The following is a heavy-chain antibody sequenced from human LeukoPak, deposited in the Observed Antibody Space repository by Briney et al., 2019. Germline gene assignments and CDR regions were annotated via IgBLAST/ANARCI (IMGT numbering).Heavy chain of an antibody. Sequence: GGSLTLSCAASGFSFSTYYVNWLRQAPGKGLEWVSCISSSSTYIYYADSVRGRFAISRDNAKNSLYLQMNSLRAEDTAVYYCARENHGSFDYWGQGSLVTVSS. CDR2: ISSSSTYI. CDR3: ARENHGSFDY. CDR1: GFSFSTYY. J-gene: IGHJ4*02. V-gene: IGHV3-21*01. D-gene: IGHD1-14*01.